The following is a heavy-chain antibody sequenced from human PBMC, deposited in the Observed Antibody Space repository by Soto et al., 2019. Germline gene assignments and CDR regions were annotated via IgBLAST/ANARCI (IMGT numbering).Heavy chain of an antibody. CDR1: GGSIGSYH. V-gene: IGHV4-59*01. J-gene: IGHJ4*02. CDR3: ARDTVLTGMFDF. Sequence: QVLLQESGPGQVKPSETLSLTCTVSGGSIGSYHWSWVRQPPGKGLEWIASVYYTGTTNYNPSLGSRVTISIDAPDNQISLKLTSATAADTAFYYCARDTVLTGMFDFWGQGTLVTVSS. CDR2: VYYTGTT. D-gene: IGHD4-17*01.